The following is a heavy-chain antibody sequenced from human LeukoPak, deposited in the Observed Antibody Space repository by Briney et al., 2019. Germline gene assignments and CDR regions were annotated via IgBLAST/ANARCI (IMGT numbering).Heavy chain of an antibody. CDR2: ISAGSGDT. V-gene: IGHV1-3*01. CDR1: GYTFSSSV. Sequence: ASVKVSCKASGYTFSSSVMHWVRQAPGQGLEWMGWISAGSGDTRYSQTFQGRVTFTRDTSASTVYMEVSSLRAEDTAVYYCAKDIHYWSFDYWGQGTMVTVSS. D-gene: IGHD2-8*02. J-gene: IGHJ4*02. CDR3: AKDIHYWSFDY.